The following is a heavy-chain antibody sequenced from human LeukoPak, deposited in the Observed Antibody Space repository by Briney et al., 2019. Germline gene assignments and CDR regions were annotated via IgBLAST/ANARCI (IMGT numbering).Heavy chain of an antibody. D-gene: IGHD6-13*01. J-gene: IGHJ4*02. CDR3: AKAYRIAAAGYGGVDY. CDR2: ISWNSGSI. V-gene: IGHV3-9*01. Sequence: QSGGSLRLSCAASGFTFDDYAMHWVRHAPGKGLEWVSGISWNSGSIDYADSVKGRFTISRDNAKNSLYLQMNSLRAEDTALYYCAKAYRIAAAGYGGVDYWGQGTLVTVSS. CDR1: GFTFDDYA.